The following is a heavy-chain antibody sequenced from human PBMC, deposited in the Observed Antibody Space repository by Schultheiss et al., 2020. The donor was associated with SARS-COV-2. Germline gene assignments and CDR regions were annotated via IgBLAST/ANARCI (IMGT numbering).Heavy chain of an antibody. J-gene: IGHJ6*02. D-gene: IGHD5-24*01. CDR2: ISTYNSNT. CDR3: ARDSMKGRWLQFPSYYYYGMDV. V-gene: IGHV1-18*01. CDR1: GYTFTSYG. Sequence: ASVKVSCKASGYTFTSYGISWVRQAPGQGLEWMGWISTYNSNTNYAQKLQGRVTMTTDTSTSTAYMELRSLRSDDTAVYYCARDSMKGRWLQFPSYYYYGMDVWGQGTTVTVSS.